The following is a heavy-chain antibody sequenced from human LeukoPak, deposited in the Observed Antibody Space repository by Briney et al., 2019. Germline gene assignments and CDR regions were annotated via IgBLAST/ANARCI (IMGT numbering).Heavy chain of an antibody. D-gene: IGHD2-2*01. J-gene: IGHJ5*02. Sequence: GGSLRLSCAASGFTFDDYAMSWVRQAPGKGLEWVSGINWNGGSTGYADSVKGRFTISRDNAKNSLYLQMSSLRAEDTALYHCARGGYCASTSCLDWFDPWGQGTLVTVSS. CDR3: ARGGYCASTSCLDWFDP. CDR1: GFTFDDYA. CDR2: INWNGGST. V-gene: IGHV3-20*01.